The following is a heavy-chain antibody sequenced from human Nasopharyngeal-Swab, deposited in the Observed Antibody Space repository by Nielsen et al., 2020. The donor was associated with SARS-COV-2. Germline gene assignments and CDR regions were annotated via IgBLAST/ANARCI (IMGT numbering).Heavy chain of an antibody. Sequence: GESLKISCAASGFTFSSYSMNWVRQAPGKGLEWASSISSSSSYIYYADSVKGRFTISRDNAKNSLYLQMNSLRAEDTAVYYCARVRSLAGHDAFDIWGQGTMVTVSS. J-gene: IGHJ3*02. D-gene: IGHD6-19*01. CDR2: ISSSSSYI. CDR1: GFTFSSYS. V-gene: IGHV3-21*01. CDR3: ARVRSLAGHDAFDI.